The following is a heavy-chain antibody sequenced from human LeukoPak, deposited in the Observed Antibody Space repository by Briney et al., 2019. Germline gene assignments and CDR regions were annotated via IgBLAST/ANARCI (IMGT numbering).Heavy chain of an antibody. D-gene: IGHD3-10*01. V-gene: IGHV3-23*01. CDR1: GFTLSNAW. CDR3: AKHSDYYGSGLGSHFDY. J-gene: IGHJ4*02. CDR2: ISGSGGST. Sequence: PGGSLRLSCAASGFTLSNAWMSWVRQAPGKGLEWVSAISGSGGSTYYADSVKGRFTISRDNSKNTLYLQMNSLRAEDTAVYYCAKHSDYYGSGLGSHFDYWGQGTLVTVSS.